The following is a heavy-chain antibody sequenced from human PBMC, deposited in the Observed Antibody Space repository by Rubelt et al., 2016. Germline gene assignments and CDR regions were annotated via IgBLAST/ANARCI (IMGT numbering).Heavy chain of an antibody. Sequence: QVQLQESGPGLVKPSETLSLTCTVSGGSINSYYWSWIRQPPGKGLEWIGHIYYSGSTNYNPSLMSRGTISVDTSKNQFSLKLNSVTAADTAVYYCARSGKQWDALDYWGQGTLVTVSS. D-gene: IGHD6-19*01. CDR3: ARSGKQWDALDY. CDR2: IYYSGST. V-gene: IGHV4-59*08. CDR1: GGSINSYY. J-gene: IGHJ4*02.